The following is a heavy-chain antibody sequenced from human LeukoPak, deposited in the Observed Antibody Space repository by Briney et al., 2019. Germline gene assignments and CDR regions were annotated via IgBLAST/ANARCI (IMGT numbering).Heavy chain of an antibody. CDR2: INPDSGGT. CDR3: ARKGSLLMVSVPPLDV. CDR1: GYTFTGYY. J-gene: IGHJ6*04. Sequence: ASVKVSCKASGYTFTGYYMHWVRQAPGQGLEWMGWINPDSGGTNYAQKFQGRVTMTRDTSISTAYMELSRLRSDDTAVYYCARKGSLLMVSVPPLDVWGKGTTVTVSS. V-gene: IGHV1-2*02. D-gene: IGHD2-8*01.